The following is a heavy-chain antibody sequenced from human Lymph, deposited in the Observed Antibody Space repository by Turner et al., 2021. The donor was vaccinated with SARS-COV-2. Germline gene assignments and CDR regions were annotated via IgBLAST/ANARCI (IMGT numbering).Heavy chain of an antibody. CDR2: ISVRGGST. V-gene: IGHV3-23*01. J-gene: IGHJ3*02. CDR3: AKGVRGVIRTEAFDI. CDR1: GFTFSSYA. D-gene: IGHD3-10*01. Sequence: EVQLLVSGGGLFHPVASLRLSCAASGFTFSSYAMSLVREETGKGLEAVASISVRGGSTYYADAVKGRYTISRDNSKNRLYMKMNSLRDEDTAGYYGAKGVRGVIRTEAFDIWGQGTMVTISS.